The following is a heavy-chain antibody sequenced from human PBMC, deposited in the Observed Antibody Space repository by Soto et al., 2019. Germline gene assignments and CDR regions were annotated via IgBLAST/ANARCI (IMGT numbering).Heavy chain of an antibody. D-gene: IGHD6-25*01. J-gene: IGHJ3*02. Sequence: GGSLRLSCAASGFTFSNAWMSWVRQAPGKGLEWVGRIPCNSDGGRTDYAATVRGRFTISRDDSNSTLYLQLHSMKTEDTAVYYCTTDQSLAAGDIWGQGIMVTVSS. CDR3: TTDQSLAAGDI. V-gene: IGHV3-15*01. CDR1: GFTFSNAW. CDR2: IPCNSDGGRT.